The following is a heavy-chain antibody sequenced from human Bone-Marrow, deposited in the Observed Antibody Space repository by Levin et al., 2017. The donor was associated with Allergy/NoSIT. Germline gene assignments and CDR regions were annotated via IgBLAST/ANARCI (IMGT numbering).Heavy chain of an antibody. CDR2: IIPMFRTP. CDR3: AFHRTSGWNNTPLDAYAI. J-gene: IGHJ1*01. Sequence: SVKVSCKASGDIFKNFAVTWVRQAPGRGLEWMGVIIPMFRTPTYAEGFRDRVTIPASDSTSPAYLELSALTSNDPAVYYFAFHRTSGWNNTPLDAYAIWGQGTRVSVSS. CDR1: GDIFKNFA. V-gene: IGHV1-69*13. D-gene: IGHD1/OR15-1a*01.